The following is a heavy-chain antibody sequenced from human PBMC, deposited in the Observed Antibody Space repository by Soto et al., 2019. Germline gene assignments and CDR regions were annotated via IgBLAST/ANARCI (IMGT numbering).Heavy chain of an antibody. D-gene: IGHD3-10*01. CDR3: ARGYGSGSEVGYYGMDV. CDR2: IDWDDNK. CDR1: GFSLSTSGMC. V-gene: IGHV2-70*01. Sequence: SGPTLVNPTHTLTLTCTFSGFSLSTSGMCVSWIRQPPGKALEWLALIDWDDNKYYSTSLKTRLTISKDTSKNQVVLTMTNMDPVDTATYYCARGYGSGSEVGYYGMDVWGQGTTVTVSS. J-gene: IGHJ6*02.